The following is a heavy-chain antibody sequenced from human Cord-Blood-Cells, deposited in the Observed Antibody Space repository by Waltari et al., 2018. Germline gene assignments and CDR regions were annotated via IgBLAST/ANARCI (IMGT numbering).Heavy chain of an antibody. Sequence: GGSFSGYYWSWIRQPPGKGLEWIGEINHSGSTNYNPSLKSRVTISVDTSKNQFSLKLSSVTAADTAVYYCAGSGYSSSWYDTWGQGTLFTVSS. D-gene: IGHD6-13*01. CDR3: AGSGYSSSWYDT. V-gene: IGHV4-34*01. J-gene: IGHJ5*02. CDR1: GGSFSGYY. CDR2: INHSGST.